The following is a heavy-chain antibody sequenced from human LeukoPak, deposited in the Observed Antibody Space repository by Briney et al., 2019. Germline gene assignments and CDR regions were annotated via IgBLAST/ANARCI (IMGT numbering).Heavy chain of an antibody. CDR3: ARDLLSSGYGDAFDI. D-gene: IGHD5-12*01. Sequence: SETLSLTCTVSGGSISSYYWSWIRQPPGKGLEWIGYIYYSGSTNYNPSLKSRVTISVHTSKNQFSLKLSSVTAADTAVYYCARDLLSSGYGDAFDIWGQGTLVTVSS. J-gene: IGHJ3*02. CDR1: GGSISSYY. CDR2: IYYSGST. V-gene: IGHV4-59*01.